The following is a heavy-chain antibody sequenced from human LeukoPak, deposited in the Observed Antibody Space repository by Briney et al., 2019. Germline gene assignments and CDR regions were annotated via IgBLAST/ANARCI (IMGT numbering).Heavy chain of an antibody. J-gene: IGHJ3*02. V-gene: IGHV4-34*01. Sequence: PSETLSLTCAVYGGSFSGYYWSWIRQPPGKGLEWIGEINHSGSTNYNPSLKSRVTISVDTSKNQFSLKLSSVTAADTAMYYCARVRYNWNPLYAFDIWGQGTMVTVSS. D-gene: IGHD1-20*01. CDR3: ARVRYNWNPLYAFDI. CDR1: GGSFSGYY. CDR2: INHSGST.